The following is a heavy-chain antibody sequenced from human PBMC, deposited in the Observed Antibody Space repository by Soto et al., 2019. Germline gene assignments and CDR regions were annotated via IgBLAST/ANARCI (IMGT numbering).Heavy chain of an antibody. V-gene: IGHV1-69*13. CDR3: AREFMASTYYYYYGMDV. J-gene: IGHJ6*02. CDR2: IIPIFGTA. CDR1: GGTFSSYA. Sequence: SVEVSCKXSGGTFSSYAISWVRQAPGQGLEWMGGIIPIFGTANYAQKFQGRVTITADESTSTAYMELSSLRSEDTAVYYCAREFMASTYYYYYGMDVWGQGTTVTVSS.